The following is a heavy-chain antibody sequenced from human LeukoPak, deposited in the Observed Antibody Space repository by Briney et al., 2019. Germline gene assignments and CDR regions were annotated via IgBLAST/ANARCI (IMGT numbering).Heavy chain of an antibody. V-gene: IGHV1-18*01. CDR3: TRDFDNPENSCPSTSCIDV. CDR2: ISTSSVNT. J-gene: IGHJ6*02. Sequence: ALVKVSCKASGYHFVNFGISCVRQAPGQGLEWMGWISTSSVNTNYAQKFQGRLTMTTDTSTSTAYMELRSLRSDATAVYYCTRDFDNPENSCPSTSCIDVWGQGTTVTVSS. D-gene: IGHD2-2*01. CDR1: GYHFVNFG.